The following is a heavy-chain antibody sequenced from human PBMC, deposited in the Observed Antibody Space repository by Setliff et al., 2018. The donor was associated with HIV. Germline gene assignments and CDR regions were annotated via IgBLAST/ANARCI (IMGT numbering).Heavy chain of an antibody. J-gene: IGHJ4*02. CDR2: IIPIFGTT. Sequence: ASVKVSCKTSGGTFSSYTISWVRQAPGQGLEWMGGIIPIFGTTNYAPKFQGRVTLTADESASTTYMELSSLRSDDTAVYYCARDLGRSLDYWGQGTLVTVSS. V-gene: IGHV1-69*13. CDR3: ARDLGRSLDY. CDR1: GGTFSSYT.